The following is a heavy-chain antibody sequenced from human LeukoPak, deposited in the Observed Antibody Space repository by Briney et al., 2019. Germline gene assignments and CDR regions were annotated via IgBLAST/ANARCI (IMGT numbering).Heavy chain of an antibody. J-gene: IGHJ4*02. V-gene: IGHV1-2*02. CDR3: ATGTVTTFFDY. CDR2: INPNSGGT. Sequence: ASVKVSCKASGYTFTSYGISWVRQAPGQGLEWMGWINPNSGGTNYAQKFQGRVTMTRDTSISAAYMELSRLRSDDTAVYYCATGTVTTFFDYWGQGTLVTVSS. D-gene: IGHD4-17*01. CDR1: GYTFTSYG.